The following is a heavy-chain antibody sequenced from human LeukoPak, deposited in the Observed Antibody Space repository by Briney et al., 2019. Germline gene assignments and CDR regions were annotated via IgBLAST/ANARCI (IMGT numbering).Heavy chain of an antibody. J-gene: IGHJ6*03. D-gene: IGHD5-12*01. CDR1: GYTFTSYG. CDR2: ISAYNGNT. CDR3: GRGARPPHYYYYMDV. Sequence: AASVTVSCKASGYTFTSYGISWVRQAPGQGLEWMGWISAYNGNTNYAQKLQGRVTMTTDTSTSTAYMELRSLRSEDTAVYYCGRGARPPHYYYYMDVWGKGTTVTVSS. V-gene: IGHV1-18*01.